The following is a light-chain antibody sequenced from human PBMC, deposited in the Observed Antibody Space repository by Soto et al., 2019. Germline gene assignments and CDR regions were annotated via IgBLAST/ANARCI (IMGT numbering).Light chain of an antibody. Sequence: EIVLTQSPGTLSLSPGERATLSCRASQSVSSNYLAWYQQKPGQAPRPLIYGASSRATGIPDRFSGSGAGTDFTLTISSLEPEDFPVYYCQQYGSSPWTFGQGTKVDIQ. V-gene: IGKV3-20*01. CDR3: QQYGSSPWT. CDR1: QSVSSNY. J-gene: IGKJ1*01. CDR2: GAS.